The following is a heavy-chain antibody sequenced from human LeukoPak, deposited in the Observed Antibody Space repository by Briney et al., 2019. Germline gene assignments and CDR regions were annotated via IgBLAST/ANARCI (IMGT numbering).Heavy chain of an antibody. D-gene: IGHD2-2*01. V-gene: IGHV3-30-3*01. CDR3: ARDHGGLVVPAATADAFDI. CDR2: ISYDGSNK. CDR1: GFTFSSYA. Sequence: GGSLRLSCAASGFTFSSYAMHWVRQAPGKGLEWVAVISYDGSNKYYADSVKGRFTISRDNSKNTLYLQMNSLRAEDTAVYYCARDHGGLVVPAATADAFDIWGQGTMVTVSS. J-gene: IGHJ3*02.